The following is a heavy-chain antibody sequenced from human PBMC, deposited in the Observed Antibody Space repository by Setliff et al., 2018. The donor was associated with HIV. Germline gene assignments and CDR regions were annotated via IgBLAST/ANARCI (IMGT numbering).Heavy chain of an antibody. CDR2: IYTTGST. V-gene: IGHV4-61*02. Sequence: SSETLSLTCTVSGGSISSSSYYWTWIRQPAGKGLEWIGRIYTTGSTNYNPSLKSRATISVDTSKNQFSLKLSSVTAADTAVYYCARQDQYDDSGYYVGFYGMDVWGQGTTVTVSS. CDR3: ARQDQYDDSGYYVGFYGMDV. CDR1: GGSISSSSYY. J-gene: IGHJ6*02. D-gene: IGHD3-22*01.